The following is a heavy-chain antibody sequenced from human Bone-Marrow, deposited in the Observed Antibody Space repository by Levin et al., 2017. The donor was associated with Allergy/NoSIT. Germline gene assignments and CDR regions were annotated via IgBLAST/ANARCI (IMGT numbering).Heavy chain of an antibody. Sequence: ASVKVSCKASGYTFTDYYMHWVRQAPGQGLEWMAWINPNSGDTNSAQKFQGRGTLTRDTSINTAYMDLNSLRSDDTAVYYCARDGGFDYWGQGTLVTVSS. CDR2: INPNSGDT. CDR3: ARDGGFDY. CDR1: GYTFTDYY. J-gene: IGHJ4*02. D-gene: IGHD3-3*01. V-gene: IGHV1-2*02.